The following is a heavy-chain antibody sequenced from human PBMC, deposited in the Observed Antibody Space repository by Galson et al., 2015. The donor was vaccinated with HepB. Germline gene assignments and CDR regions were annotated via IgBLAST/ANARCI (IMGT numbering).Heavy chain of an antibody. CDR3: ARDLRYCSSTSCYTFDY. Sequence: SLRLACAASGFTFSDYYMSWIRQAPGKGLEWVSYISSSSSYTNYADSVKGRFTISRDNAKNSLYLQMNSLRAEDTAVYYCARDLRYCSSTSCYTFDYWGQGTLVTVSS. D-gene: IGHD2-2*02. CDR2: ISSSSSYT. V-gene: IGHV3-11*06. J-gene: IGHJ4*02. CDR1: GFTFSDYY.